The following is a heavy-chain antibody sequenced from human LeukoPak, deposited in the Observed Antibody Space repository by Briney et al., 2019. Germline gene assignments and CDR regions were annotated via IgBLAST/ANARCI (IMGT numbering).Heavy chain of an antibody. Sequence: PSETLSLTCTVSGDSLSSSHTYYWGWIRQPPGKGLEWIGSSYFRGSTYSSPSLRSRVIISVGTSKNQFSLKLNSVTAADTAVYYCASGYFDWLLVYWGQGTLVTVSS. CDR2: SYFRGST. D-gene: IGHD3-9*01. V-gene: IGHV4-39*07. CDR3: ASGYFDWLLVY. CDR1: GDSLSSSHTYY. J-gene: IGHJ4*02.